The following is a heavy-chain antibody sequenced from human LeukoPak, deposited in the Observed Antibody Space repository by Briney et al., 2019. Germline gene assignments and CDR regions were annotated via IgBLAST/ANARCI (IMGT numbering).Heavy chain of an antibody. CDR3: ASREPSEPTALDY. V-gene: IGHV4-39*01. CDR1: GGSISSSSYY. CDR2: IYYSGST. D-gene: IGHD1-14*01. Sequence: SETLSLTCTVSGGSISSSSYYWGWIRQPPGKGLEWIGSIYYSGSTYYNPSLKSRVTISVDTSKNQFSLKLSSVTAADTAVYYCASREPSEPTALDYWGQGTLVTVSS. J-gene: IGHJ4*02.